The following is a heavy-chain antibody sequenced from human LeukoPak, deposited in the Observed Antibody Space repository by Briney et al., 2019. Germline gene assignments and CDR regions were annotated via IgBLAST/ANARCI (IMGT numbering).Heavy chain of an antibody. J-gene: IGHJ4*02. D-gene: IGHD3-3*01. CDR3: ARLLYYDFWSTITGHYFDY. CDR2: IYPGDSDT. CDR1: GYSFTSYW. V-gene: IGHV5-51*01. Sequence: HGESLKISCKGSGYSFTSYWIGWVRQMPGKGLEWMGIIYPGDSDTRYSPSFQGQVTISADKSISTAYLQWSSLKASDTAMYYCARLLYYDFWSTITGHYFDYWGQGTLSPSPQ.